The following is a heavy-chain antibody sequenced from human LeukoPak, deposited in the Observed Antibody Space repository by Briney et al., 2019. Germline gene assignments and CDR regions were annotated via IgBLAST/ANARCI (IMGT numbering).Heavy chain of an antibody. CDR2: INHSGST. D-gene: IGHD6-25*01. Sequence: SETLSLTCAVYGGSFSGYYWSWIRQPPGKGLEWIGEINHSGSTNYNPSLKSRVTISVDTSKNQFSLKLSSVTAADTAVYYYARSLSKRPHYYYYMDVWGKGTTVTVSS. J-gene: IGHJ6*03. V-gene: IGHV4-34*01. CDR1: GGSFSGYY. CDR3: ARSLSKRPHYYYYMDV.